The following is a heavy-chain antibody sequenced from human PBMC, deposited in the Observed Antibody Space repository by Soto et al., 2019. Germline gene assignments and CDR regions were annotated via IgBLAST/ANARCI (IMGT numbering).Heavy chain of an antibody. CDR1: GDSVSSKSAA. CDR2: TYYRSKWYN. Sequence: SQTLSLPCAISGDSVSSKSAALYCIRQSPSRGLEWLGRTYYRSKWYNDYAVSVKSRITINPDTSKNQFSLQLNSVIPEDTAVYYCARDHPWNYYGMDVWGQGTTVTVSS. V-gene: IGHV6-1*01. J-gene: IGHJ6*02. D-gene: IGHD1-1*01. CDR3: ARDHPWNYYGMDV.